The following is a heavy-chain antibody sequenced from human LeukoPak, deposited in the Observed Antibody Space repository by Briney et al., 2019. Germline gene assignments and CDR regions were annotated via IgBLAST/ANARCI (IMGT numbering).Heavy chain of an antibody. J-gene: IGHJ6*03. CDR1: GYSISSSYF. CDR2: IFHSGSV. Sequence: PSETLSLTCTVSGYSISSSYFWGWVRQPPGKGLEWIGSIFHSGSVYYNPSLKSRVTISVDTSKNQFSLKLSSVTAADTAVYYCARLHYGGNYGYYYYYMDVWGKGTTVTISS. CDR3: ARLHYGGNYGYYYYYMDV. V-gene: IGHV4-38-2*02. D-gene: IGHD4-23*01.